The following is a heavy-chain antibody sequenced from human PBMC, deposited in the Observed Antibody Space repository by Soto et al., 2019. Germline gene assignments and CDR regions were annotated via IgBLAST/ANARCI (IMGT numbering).Heavy chain of an antibody. CDR2: IYWDDDK. CDR1: GFSLSTSGVG. J-gene: IGHJ4*02. V-gene: IGHV2-5*02. CDR3: AHLPWKQLWPRAPVVY. D-gene: IGHD5-18*01. Sequence: KESGPTLVKPTQTLTLTCTFSGFSLSTSGVGVGWIRQPPGKALEWLGIIYWDDDKRYSPSLKSRVTITKDTFKNQLVLTMTNMDPVDTATYYCAHLPWKQLWPRAPVVYWGQGTPVTVSS.